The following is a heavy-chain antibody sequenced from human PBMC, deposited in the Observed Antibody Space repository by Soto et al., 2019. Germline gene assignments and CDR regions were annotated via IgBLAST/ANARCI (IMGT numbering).Heavy chain of an antibody. V-gene: IGHV3-23*01. CDR2: IRVSGGRT. D-gene: IGHD3-9*01. CDR1: GFTFSSYA. CDR3: AKDQPTIAYCYFDL. Sequence: GSLRLSCAASGFTFSSYAMSWVRQAPGKGLEWVSAIRVSGGRTNYADSVRGRFIISRDNSKNTLYLQMKSLRAEDTAVYYCAKDQPTIAYCYFDLWGRGTLVTVSS. J-gene: IGHJ2*01.